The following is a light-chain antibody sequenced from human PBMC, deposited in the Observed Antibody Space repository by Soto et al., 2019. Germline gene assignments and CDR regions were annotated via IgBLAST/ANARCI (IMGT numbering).Light chain of an antibody. V-gene: IGLV2-14*03. J-gene: IGLJ2*01. CDR2: DVN. CDR1: SSDIGAYNY. Sequence: QSALTQPASVSGSPGQSITISCTGTSSDIGAYNYVSWYQQHPGKAPKLMIYDVNIRPSGVSNRFSGSKSGNTASLTISGLQAEDEADYYCCSYAGSYTHVVFGGGTKLTVL. CDR3: CSYAGSYTHVV.